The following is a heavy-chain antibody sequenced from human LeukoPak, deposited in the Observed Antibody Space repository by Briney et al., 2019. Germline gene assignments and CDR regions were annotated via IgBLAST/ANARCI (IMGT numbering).Heavy chain of an antibody. CDR2: IQPDGSEQ. V-gene: IGHV3-7*01. CDR3: ASQSYARFDP. J-gene: IGHJ5*02. Sequence: GGSLRLFCAASGFTFSSNWMSWVRQAPGKGLEWVGNIQPDGSEQYPVDSVKGRFTISRDNARNSLFLQMDSLRVEDTAVYYCASQSYARFDPWGQGTLVTVSS. D-gene: IGHD3-16*01. CDR1: GFTFSSNW.